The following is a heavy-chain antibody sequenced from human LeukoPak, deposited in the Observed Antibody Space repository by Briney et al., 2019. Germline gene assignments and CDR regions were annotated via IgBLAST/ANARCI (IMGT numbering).Heavy chain of an antibody. Sequence: PSETLSLTCSVSGGSISNYYWSWIRQPAGKGLEWIGHIHTSENTNYNPSLKSRVTMSVDTSKNQFSLKLSSVTAADTAVYYCARGASSSWYLIWGQGTLVTVSS. CDR1: GGSISNYY. J-gene: IGHJ4*02. CDR2: IHTSENT. CDR3: ARGASSSWYLI. V-gene: IGHV4-4*07. D-gene: IGHD6-13*01.